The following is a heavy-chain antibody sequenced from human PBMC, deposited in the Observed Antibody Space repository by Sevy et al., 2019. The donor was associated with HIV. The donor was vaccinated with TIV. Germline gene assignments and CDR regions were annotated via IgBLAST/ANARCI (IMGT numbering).Heavy chain of an antibody. CDR2: ISSSSSYI. CDR3: ARDPTYYYDSSGSGDFDY. J-gene: IGHJ4*02. D-gene: IGHD3-22*01. CDR1: GFTFSSYS. Sequence: GGSLRLSCAASGFTFSSYSMNWVRQAPGKGLEWVSSISSSSSYIYYADSVKGRFTISRDNAKNSLYLQMNSLRAEDTAVYYCARDPTYYYDSSGSGDFDYWGQGTLVTVSS. V-gene: IGHV3-21*01.